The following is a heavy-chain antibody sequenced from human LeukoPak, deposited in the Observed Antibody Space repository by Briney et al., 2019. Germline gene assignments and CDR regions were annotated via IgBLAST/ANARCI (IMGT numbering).Heavy chain of an antibody. CDR1: GYSISSGYY. CDR3: ARGQSGGDYFDY. D-gene: IGHD5-12*01. V-gene: IGHV4-38-2*01. J-gene: IGHJ4*02. Sequence: SETLSLTCAVSGYSISSGYYWGWIRQPPGKGLEWIGSIYHSGSTYYNPSLKSRVTISVDTSKNQFSLKLSSVTAADTAVYYCARGQSGGDYFDYWGQGTLVIVSS. CDR2: IYHSGST.